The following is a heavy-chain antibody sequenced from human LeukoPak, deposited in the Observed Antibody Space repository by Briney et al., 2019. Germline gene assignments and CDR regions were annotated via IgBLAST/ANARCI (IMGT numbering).Heavy chain of an antibody. J-gene: IGHJ5*02. CDR2: IYYSGST. CDR1: GGSISSYY. Sequence: SETLSLTCTVSGGSISSYYWSWIRQPPGKGLEWIGYIYYSGSTNYNPSLKSRVTISVDTSKNQFSLKLSSVTAADTAVYYCARESSGSYSTWFGPWGQGTLVTVSS. V-gene: IGHV4-59*01. D-gene: IGHD3-10*01. CDR3: ARESSGSYSTWFGP.